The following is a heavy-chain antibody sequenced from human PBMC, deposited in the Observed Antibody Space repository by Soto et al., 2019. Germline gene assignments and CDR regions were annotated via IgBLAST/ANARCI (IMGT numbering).Heavy chain of an antibody. D-gene: IGHD1-26*01. CDR2: VGPKNGDT. J-gene: IGHJ4*02. CDR1: GYTFTGHY. CDR3: GRGRSGEIGVFY. V-gene: IGHV1-2*02. Sequence: QVQLVQSGAEVKESGASVKVSCKASGYTFTGHYIHWVRQAPGQGFEWVGEVGPKNGDTRYAQKFPGRVAMTTDYSITTVYMELSNLSPDDTAVYYCGRGRSGEIGVFYWGQGTLVTVHS.